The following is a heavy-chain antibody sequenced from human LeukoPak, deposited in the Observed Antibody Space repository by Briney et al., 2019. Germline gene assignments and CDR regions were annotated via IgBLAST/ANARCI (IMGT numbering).Heavy chain of an antibody. Sequence: PSETLSLTCTVSGVSVSSGSYYWRWIRQPPGKGLEWIGYIYYSGSTNYNPSLKSLVTISVDTSKNQFSLKLSSVTAADTAVYYCARENLWFGELLPFDPWGQGTLVTVSS. CDR3: ARENLWFGELLPFDP. CDR1: GVSVSSGSYY. D-gene: IGHD3-10*01. J-gene: IGHJ5*02. CDR2: IYYSGST. V-gene: IGHV4-61*01.